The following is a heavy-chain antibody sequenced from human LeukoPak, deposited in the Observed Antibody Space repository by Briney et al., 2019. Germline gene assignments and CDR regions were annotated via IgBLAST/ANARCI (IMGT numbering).Heavy chain of an antibody. CDR2: INPSGGST. V-gene: IGHV1-46*01. J-gene: IGHJ6*02. D-gene: IGHD6-6*01. CDR3: ARERPSTVAARQPPDHYGMDV. Sequence: GASVKVSCKASGYTFTSYYMHWVRQAPGQGLEWMGIINPSGGSTSYAQKFQGRVTMTRDTSTTTVYMELSSLRSDDTAVYYCARERPSTVAARQPPDHYGMDVWGQGTTVTVSS. CDR1: GYTFTSYY.